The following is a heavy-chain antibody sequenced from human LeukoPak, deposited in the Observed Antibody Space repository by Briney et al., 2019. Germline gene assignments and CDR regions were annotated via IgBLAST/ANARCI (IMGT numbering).Heavy chain of an antibody. J-gene: IGHJ4*02. D-gene: IGHD6-13*01. Sequence: SETLSLTCTVSGGSISSLYWSWIRQPPGKGLEWIGYIYYSGSTNYNPSLKSRVTISLDTSKKQFSLKLTSVTAADTAVYYCARVAFSSNWYGMIDYWGQGTLVTVSS. V-gene: IGHV4-59*11. CDR3: ARVAFSSNWYGMIDY. CDR2: IYYSGST. CDR1: GGSISSLY.